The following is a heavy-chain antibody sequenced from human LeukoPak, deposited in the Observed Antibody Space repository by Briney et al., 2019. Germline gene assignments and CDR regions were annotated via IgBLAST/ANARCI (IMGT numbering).Heavy chain of an antibody. Sequence: SETLSLTCAVPVGSFRGYYWSWIRQPPRKGLEWIGEINHSGSTNYNPSLKSRVTISVDTYKTQCSLKLSSVTAADTAVYYCASLRIAVAGTPWFDPWGQGTLVTVSS. V-gene: IGHV4-34*01. J-gene: IGHJ5*02. CDR3: ASLRIAVAGTPWFDP. CDR1: VGSFRGYY. D-gene: IGHD6-19*01. CDR2: INHSGST.